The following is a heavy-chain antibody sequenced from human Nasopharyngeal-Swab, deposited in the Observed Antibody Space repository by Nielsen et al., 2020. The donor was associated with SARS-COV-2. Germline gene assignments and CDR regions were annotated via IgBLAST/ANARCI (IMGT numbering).Heavy chain of an antibody. D-gene: IGHD2-15*01. J-gene: IGHJ6*02. CDR3: ARGSSVVVGYYYGMDV. CDR2: FDPEDGET. V-gene: IGHV1-24*01. Sequence: SVKVSCKVSGYTLTELSMHWVRQAPGKGLEWMGGFDPEDGETIYAQKFQGRVTITADESTSTAYMELSSLRSEDTAVYYCARGSSVVVGYYYGMDVWGQGTTVTVSS. CDR1: GYTLTELS.